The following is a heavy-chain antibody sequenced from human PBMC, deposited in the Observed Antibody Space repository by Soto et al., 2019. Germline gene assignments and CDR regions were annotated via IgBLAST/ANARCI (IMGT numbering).Heavy chain of an antibody. Sequence: QVQLQQWGAGLLKPSETLSLTCAVYGGSFSSYYWAWIRQAPGKGLEWIGEINHSGGTNYNSSLKSRVTISVDTSKNQFSLILYSVTAADTAVYYCATDRPYSHFWRGYQNERPYGMPVWGHANTVTVSS. CDR1: GGSFSSYY. V-gene: IGHV4-34*02. D-gene: IGHD3-3*02. J-gene: IGHJ6*02. CDR3: ATDRPYSHFWRGYQNERPYGMPV. CDR2: INHSGGT.